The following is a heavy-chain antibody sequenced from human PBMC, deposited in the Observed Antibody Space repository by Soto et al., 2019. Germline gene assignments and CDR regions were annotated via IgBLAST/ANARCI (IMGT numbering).Heavy chain of an antibody. D-gene: IGHD3-10*01. CDR2: IYTSGST. J-gene: IGHJ6*02. V-gene: IGHV4-4*07. CDR1: GGSISSYY. CDR3: ARGGSHPTLYYYYYGMDV. Sequence: PSETLSLTCTVSGGSISSYYWSWIRQPAGKGLEWIGRIYTSGSTNYNPSRKSRVTMSVDTSKNQFSLKLSSVTAADTAVYYCARGGSHPTLYYYYYGMDVWGQGTTVTVSS.